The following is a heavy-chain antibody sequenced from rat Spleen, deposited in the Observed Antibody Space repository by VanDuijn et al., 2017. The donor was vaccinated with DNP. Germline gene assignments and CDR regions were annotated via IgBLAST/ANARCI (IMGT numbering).Heavy chain of an antibody. D-gene: IGHD1-2*01. CDR3: ARCSSYYWYFDF. Sequence: EVQLQESGSGLVKPSQSLSLTCSVTGSSITSNYWGWIRKFPGNKLEYIGHISYSGITNYNPSLRSRLSITRDTSKNHFFLHLNSVTTEDTATYYCARCSSYYWYFDFWGPGTMVTVSS. CDR2: ISYSGIT. CDR1: GSSITSNY. J-gene: IGHJ1*01. V-gene: IGHV3-1*01.